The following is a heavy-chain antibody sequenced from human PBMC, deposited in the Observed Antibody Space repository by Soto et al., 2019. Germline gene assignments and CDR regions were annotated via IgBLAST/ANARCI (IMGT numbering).Heavy chain of an antibody. Sequence: GGSLRLSCAASGFTFSSYAMHWVRQAPGKGLEWVAVISYDGSNKYYADSVKGRFTISRDNSKNTLYLQMNSLRAEDTAVYYCARVSKPGVLRYFDWLLSGGMDVWGQGTTVTVSS. CDR2: ISYDGSNK. J-gene: IGHJ6*02. V-gene: IGHV3-30-3*01. CDR1: GFTFSSYA. CDR3: ARVSKPGVLRYFDWLLSGGMDV. D-gene: IGHD3-9*01.